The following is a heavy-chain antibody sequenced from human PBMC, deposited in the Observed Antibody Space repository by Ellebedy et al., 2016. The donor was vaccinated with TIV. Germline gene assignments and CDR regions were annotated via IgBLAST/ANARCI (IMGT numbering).Heavy chain of an antibody. CDR2: ISSSSSYI. D-gene: IGHD2-2*01. V-gene: IGHV3-21*01. Sequence: GESLKISXAASGFTFNSYSMNWVRQAPGKGLEWVSSISSSSSYIYYADSVKGRFTISRDNAKNSLYLQMNSLRAEDTAVYSCTRVEPFYCSSTSCKNLGSDYWGQGTLVTVSS. J-gene: IGHJ4*02. CDR3: TRVEPFYCSSTSCKNLGSDY. CDR1: GFTFNSYS.